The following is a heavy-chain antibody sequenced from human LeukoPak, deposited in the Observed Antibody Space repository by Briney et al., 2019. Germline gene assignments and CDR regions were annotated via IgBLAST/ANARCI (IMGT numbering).Heavy chain of an antibody. J-gene: IGHJ4*02. CDR2: INPNSGGT. Sequence: APVKVSCTASGYTFTPYYMHSGCQTPGHRLEWMGWINPNSGGTNYAQKFRGRVTMARDTSISTVYMELSRLRSDDTDVYYCARDLQRKVATFNPPEWGQGTLVTVSS. V-gene: IGHV1-2*02. CDR3: ARDLQRKVATFNPPE. CDR1: GYTFTPYY. D-gene: IGHD5-12*01.